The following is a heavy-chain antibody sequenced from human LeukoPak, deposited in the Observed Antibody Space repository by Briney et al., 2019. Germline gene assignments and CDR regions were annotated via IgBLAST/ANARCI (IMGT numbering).Heavy chain of an antibody. J-gene: IGHJ4*02. V-gene: IGHV3-23*01. D-gene: IGHD1-26*01. CDR3: ARARWVSSADAVR. Sequence: GGSLTLSCAASGLSFSSFAMSWVRQAPARGLEWLSSMKGTGEKFYADSVRGRLTLSRDDSRNTVYLQLNNLRVEDTAVYYCARARWVSSADAVRWGQGTVVIVSS. CDR2: MKGTGEK. CDR1: GLSFSSFA.